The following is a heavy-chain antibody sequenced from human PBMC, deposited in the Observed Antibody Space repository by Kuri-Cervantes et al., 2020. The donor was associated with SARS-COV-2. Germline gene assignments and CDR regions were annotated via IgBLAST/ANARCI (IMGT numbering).Heavy chain of an antibody. J-gene: IGHJ6*02. CDR2: IYYSGST. CDR1: GGSISSSSYY. D-gene: IGHD3-3*01. Sequence: SETLSLTCTVSGGSISSSSYYWGWIRQPPGKGLEWIGSIYYSGSTYYNPSLKSRVTISVDTSKNQFSLKLSSVTAADTAVYYCARRVPPWYDFWSGYHGMDVWGQGTTVTVSS. CDR3: ARRVPPWYDFWSGYHGMDV. V-gene: IGHV4-39*01.